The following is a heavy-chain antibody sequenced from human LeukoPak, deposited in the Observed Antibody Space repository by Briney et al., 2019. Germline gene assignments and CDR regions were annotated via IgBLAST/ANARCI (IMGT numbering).Heavy chain of an antibody. Sequence: GGSLRLSCAASGFTFSSYGMYWVRQAPGKGLEWVAFIRYDGSNKYYADSVKGRFTISRDNSKNTLYLQMNSLRAEDTAVYYCAKDQDQYPLGRDDAFDIWGQGTMVTVSS. D-gene: IGHD2/OR15-2a*01. V-gene: IGHV3-30*02. J-gene: IGHJ3*02. CDR1: GFTFSSYG. CDR2: IRYDGSNK. CDR3: AKDQDQYPLGRDDAFDI.